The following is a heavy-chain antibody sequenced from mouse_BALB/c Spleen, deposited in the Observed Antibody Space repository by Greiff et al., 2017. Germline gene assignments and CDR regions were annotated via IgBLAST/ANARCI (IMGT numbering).Heavy chain of an antibody. CDR1: GFSLTSYG. CDR3: ARNPGHGSSYYFDY. J-gene: IGHJ2*01. V-gene: IGHV2-4-1*01. CDR2: IWSGGST. D-gene: IGHD1-1*01. Sequence: VQRVESGPGLVQPSQSLSITCTVSGFSLTSYGVHWVRQSPGKGLEWLGVIWSGGSTDYNAAFISRLSISKDNSKSQVFFKMNSLQADDTAIYYCARNPGHGSSYYFDYWGQGTTLTVSS.